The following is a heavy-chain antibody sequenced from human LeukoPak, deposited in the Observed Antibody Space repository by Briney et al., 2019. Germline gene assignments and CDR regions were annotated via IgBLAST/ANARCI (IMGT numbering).Heavy chain of an antibody. V-gene: IGHV3-23*01. J-gene: IGHJ4*02. CDR3: AREGYYGSGSPPSLYFDY. D-gene: IGHD3-10*01. CDR1: GFTFRSHA. Sequence: GGSLRLSCVGSGFTFRSHAMSWVRQAPEKGLEFVSGIYENGGTTYYADSVKGRFTISRDNSRSTLYLQMNSLRPEDTAIYYCAREGYYGSGSPPSLYFDYWGQGTLVTVSS. CDR2: IYENGGTT.